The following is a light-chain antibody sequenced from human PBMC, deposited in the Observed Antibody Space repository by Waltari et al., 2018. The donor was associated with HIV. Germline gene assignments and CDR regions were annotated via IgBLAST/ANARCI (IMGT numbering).Light chain of an antibody. CDR2: KDT. CDR3: QSADSSGIYEI. Sequence: SYELTQPPSMSVSPGQTARITCPGDALPKQYAYWYQQKPGQAPVLIIYKDTERPPGIPERFSGSNSGTIATLTISGVQAEDEAAYYCQSADSSGIYEIFGGGTKVIVL. CDR1: ALPKQY. J-gene: IGLJ2*01. V-gene: IGLV3-25*03.